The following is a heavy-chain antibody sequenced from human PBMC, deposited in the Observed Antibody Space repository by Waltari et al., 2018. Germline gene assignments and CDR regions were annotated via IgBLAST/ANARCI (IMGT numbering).Heavy chain of an antibody. D-gene: IGHD3-9*01. CDR1: GGSISSSNW. J-gene: IGHJ3*02. CDR2: IYHSGST. Sequence: QVQLQESGPGLVKPSGTLSLTCAVSGGSISSSNWWSWVRQPPGQGLEWIGEIYHSGSTNYNPSLKSRVTISVDKSKNQFSLKLSSVTAADTAVYYCARFNYDILTGYYSHDAFDIWGQGTMVTVSS. V-gene: IGHV4-4*02. CDR3: ARFNYDILTGYYSHDAFDI.